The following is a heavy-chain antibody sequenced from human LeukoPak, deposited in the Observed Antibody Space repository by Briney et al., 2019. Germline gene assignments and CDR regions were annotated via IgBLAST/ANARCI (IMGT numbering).Heavy chain of an antibody. V-gene: IGHV3-30*18. Sequence: GGSLRLSCAASGFTFNNYGMHYVRQAPGKGLEWVAVISDDGRNKNYADSVKGRFTISRDNSNNALYLQMNSLRAEDTGVYYCAKDRETTASGTFDYWGQGTLVTVSS. CDR2: ISDDGRNK. CDR1: GFTFNNYG. CDR3: AKDRETTASGTFDY. J-gene: IGHJ4*02. D-gene: IGHD6-13*01.